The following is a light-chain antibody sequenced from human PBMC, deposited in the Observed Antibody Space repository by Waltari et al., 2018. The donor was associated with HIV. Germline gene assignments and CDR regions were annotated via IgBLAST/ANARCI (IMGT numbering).Light chain of an antibody. Sequence: QSVLTQPPSASGTPEQRVTISCPGSTSNFVRNIVSWFQQFPGTAPQVLIYGKHLRPSVLPDRLARPKSGTSASLAISGLQSEDEADYYCAAWDDSLNGPVFGGGTKLTVV. CDR1: TSNFVRNI. J-gene: IGLJ2*01. CDR2: GKH. V-gene: IGLV1-44*01. CDR3: AAWDDSLNGPV.